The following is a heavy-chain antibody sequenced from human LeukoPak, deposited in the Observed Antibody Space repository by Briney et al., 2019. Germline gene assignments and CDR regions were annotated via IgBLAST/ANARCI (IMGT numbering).Heavy chain of an antibody. J-gene: IGHJ4*02. CDR1: GCTFSSYG. Sequence: QSGGSLRLSSAASGCTFSSYGMHWVRQAPGKGLEWVAFIRYDGSNKYYADSWKGRFTISRDNSRNTLYLQMNSLRDEDTAVYYCAQDESGMEGYFDYWGQGTLVTVSS. CDR3: AQDESGMEGYFDY. CDR2: IRYDGSNK. V-gene: IGHV3-30*02. D-gene: IGHD3-3*01.